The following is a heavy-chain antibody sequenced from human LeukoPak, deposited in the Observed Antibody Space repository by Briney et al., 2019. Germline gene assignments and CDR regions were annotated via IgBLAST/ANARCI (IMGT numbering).Heavy chain of an antibody. V-gene: IGHV3-23*01. D-gene: IGHD6-13*01. CDR1: GFTFSIYA. CDR3: AKSGDSSSWYFYYFDY. Sequence: GGSLRLSCAASGFTFSIYAMSWVRQAPRKGLEWISPISGSDDSTYYADSVKGRFTISRDNSKNTLYLQMNSLRAEDTAVYYCAKSGDSSSWYFYYFDYWGQGTLVTVSS. CDR2: ISGSDDST. J-gene: IGHJ4*02.